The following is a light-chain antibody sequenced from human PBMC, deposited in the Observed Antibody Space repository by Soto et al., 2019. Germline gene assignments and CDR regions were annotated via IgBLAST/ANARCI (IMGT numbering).Light chain of an antibody. CDR2: EVD. CDR3: KSYAVGSTYV. CDR1: GSDIGYFNY. Sequence: QSALTQPASVSGSPGQSITISCTGTGSDIGYFNYVSWYQQQPGKAPKLMIYEVDNRPSGVSIRFSGSKSGSTASLTISGLQAEDEADYYCKSYAVGSTYVFGTGTKLTGL. V-gene: IGLV2-14*01. J-gene: IGLJ1*01.